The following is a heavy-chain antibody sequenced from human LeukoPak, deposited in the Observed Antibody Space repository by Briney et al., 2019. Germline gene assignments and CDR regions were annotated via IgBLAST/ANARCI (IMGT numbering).Heavy chain of an antibody. CDR3: ARLYDSSGYYLYYFDY. CDR2: ISSSSSYI. J-gene: IGHJ4*02. D-gene: IGHD3-22*01. V-gene: IGHV3-21*01. Sequence: GGSLRLSCAASGFTFSSYSMNWVRQAPGKGLEWVSSISSSSSYIYYADSVKGRFTISRDNAKNSLYLQMNSLRAEDTAVYYCARLYDSSGYYLYYFDYWGQGTLVTV. CDR1: GFTFSSYS.